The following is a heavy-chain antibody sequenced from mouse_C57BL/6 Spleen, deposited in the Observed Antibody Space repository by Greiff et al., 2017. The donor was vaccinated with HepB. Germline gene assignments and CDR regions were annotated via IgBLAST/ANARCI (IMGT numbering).Heavy chain of an antibody. CDR1: GYTFTSYW. J-gene: IGHJ4*01. CDR2: IHPNSGST. D-gene: IGHD2-14*01. Sequence: VQLQQPGAELVKPGASVKLSCKASGYTFTSYWMNWVKQRPGQGLEWIGMIHPNSGSTNYNEKFKSKATMTVDKSSSTDYMQLSSLTSEDSAVYYGSKKGNAMDYWGQGTSVTVSS. V-gene: IGHV1-64*01. CDR3: SKKGNAMDY.